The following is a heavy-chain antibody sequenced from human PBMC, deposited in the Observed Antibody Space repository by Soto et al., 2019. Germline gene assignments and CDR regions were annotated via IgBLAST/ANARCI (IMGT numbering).Heavy chain of an antibody. CDR2: IVPLPGTT. CDR1: GGTFTKYA. V-gene: IGHV1-69*01. J-gene: IGHJ3*01. D-gene: IGHD6-19*01. CDR3: AGVVGGLSGGTGWSDCAFDL. Sequence: QVQLVQSGAAVRKPGSSVKVSCKGYGGTFTKYAITWVRQAPRQGLEWMGGIVPLPGTTNYAQKFRGRVTISADESTSTADLERTSLISEDTAVYYGAGVVGGLSGGTGWSDCAFDLWGQGTMVTVSS.